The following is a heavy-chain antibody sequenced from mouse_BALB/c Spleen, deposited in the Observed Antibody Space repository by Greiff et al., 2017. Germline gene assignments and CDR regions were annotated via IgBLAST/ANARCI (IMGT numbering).Heavy chain of an antibody. D-gene: IGHD3-3*01. CDR2: IYPGDGDT. CDR3: ARGGPRGFAY. CDR1: GYAFSSYW. V-gene: IGHV1-80*01. Sequence: QVQLQQSGAELVRPGSSVKISCKASGYAFSSYWMNWVKQRPGQGLEWIGQIYPGDGDTNYNGKFKGKATLTADKSSSTAYMQLSSLTSEDSAVYCCARGGPRGFAYWGQGTLVTVSA. J-gene: IGHJ3*01.